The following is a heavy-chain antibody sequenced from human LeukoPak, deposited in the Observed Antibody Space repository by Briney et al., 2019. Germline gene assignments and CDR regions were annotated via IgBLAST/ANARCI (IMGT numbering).Heavy chain of an antibody. CDR1: GGSISSYY. CDR2: IYYSGGT. Sequence: SETLSLTCTVSGGSISSYYWSWIRQPPGKGLEWIGYIYYSGGTNYNPSLKSRVTISVDTSKNQFSLKLSSVTAADTAVYYCARTYYDILTGSYIGNWFDPWGQGTLVTVSS. V-gene: IGHV4-59*01. D-gene: IGHD3-9*01. CDR3: ARTYYDILTGSYIGNWFDP. J-gene: IGHJ5*02.